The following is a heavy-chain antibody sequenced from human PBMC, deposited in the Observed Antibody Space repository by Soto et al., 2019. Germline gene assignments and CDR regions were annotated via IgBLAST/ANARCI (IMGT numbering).Heavy chain of an antibody. Sequence: GGSLRLSCAASGFTFSDYYMSWIRQAPGKGLERVSYISSSGSTIYYADSVKGRFTISRDNAKNSLYLQMNSLRAEDTAVYYCAKGKTLLRVTPFDYWGQGTLVSVSS. D-gene: IGHD2-21*02. CDR1: GFTFSDYY. CDR3: AKGKTLLRVTPFDY. J-gene: IGHJ4*02. V-gene: IGHV3-11*01. CDR2: ISSSGSTI.